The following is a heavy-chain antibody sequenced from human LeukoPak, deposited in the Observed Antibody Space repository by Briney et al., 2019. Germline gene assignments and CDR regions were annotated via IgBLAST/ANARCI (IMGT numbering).Heavy chain of an antibody. CDR1: GGSISSSSYY. CDR2: IYYSGST. D-gene: IGHD3-9*01. Sequence: SETLSLTCTVSGGSISSSSYYWGWIRQPPGKGLEWIGSIYYSGSTYYNPSLKSRVTISVDTSKNQFSLKLSSVTAADTAVYYCARQLRYFDWPPPFGWGQGTLVTVSS. V-gene: IGHV4-39*01. CDR3: ARQLRYFDWPPPFG. J-gene: IGHJ4*02.